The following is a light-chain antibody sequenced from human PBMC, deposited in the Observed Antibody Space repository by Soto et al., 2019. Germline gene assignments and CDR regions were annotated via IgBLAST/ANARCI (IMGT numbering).Light chain of an antibody. V-gene: IGKV1-39*01. CDR2: AAS. CDR3: QQSYSATWT. J-gene: IGKJ1*01. CDR1: EGISSY. Sequence: DLQMTQSPPPLSATAGDKVTMTCRASEGISSYLNWYQLKPGTAPKLLIYAASNLQSGVPPRFSGSGSGKDFTLTIAALQPDDFATYSCQQSYSATWTFGQGTKVDI.